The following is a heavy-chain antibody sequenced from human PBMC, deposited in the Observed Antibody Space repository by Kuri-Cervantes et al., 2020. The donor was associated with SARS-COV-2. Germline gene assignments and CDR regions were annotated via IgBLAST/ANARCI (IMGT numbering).Heavy chain of an antibody. D-gene: IGHD1-26*01. CDR1: GFTFSSYS. J-gene: IGHJ3*02. Sequence: GESLKISCAASGFTFSSYSMNWVRQAPGKGLEWVSSISSSSSYIYYADSVKGRFTISRDNAKNSLYLQMNSLRAEDTAVYYCARSWELLLQYDAFDTWGQGTMVTVSS. CDR3: ARSWELLLQYDAFDT. V-gene: IGHV3-21*01. CDR2: ISSSSSYI.